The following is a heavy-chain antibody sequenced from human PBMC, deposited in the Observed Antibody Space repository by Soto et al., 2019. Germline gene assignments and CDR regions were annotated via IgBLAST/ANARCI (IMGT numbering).Heavy chain of an antibody. J-gene: IGHJ4*02. CDR3: AKEGRAVAGRFDY. D-gene: IGHD6-19*01. CDR2: ISGSGGST. CDR1: GFTFSSYA. V-gene: IGHV3-23*01. Sequence: EVQLLESGGGLVQPGGSLRLSCAASGFTFSSYAMSWVRQAPGKGLEWVSAISGSGGSTYYADSVKGRFTISRENSKKTLYQQMNSPRAEDTGVYYRAKEGRAVAGRFDYWGQGTLVTLSS.